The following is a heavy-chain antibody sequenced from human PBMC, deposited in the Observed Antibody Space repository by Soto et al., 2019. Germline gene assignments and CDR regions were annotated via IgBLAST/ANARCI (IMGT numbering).Heavy chain of an antibody. V-gene: IGHV1-69*08. Sequence: QVQLVQSGAEVKKPGSSVKVSCKASGGTFSSYTISWVRQAPGQGLEWMGRIIPILGIANYAQKFQGRVTITADKSTSTAYMELSSLRSEDTAVYYCARDVPRLSWFDPWGQGTLVTVSS. CDR1: GGTFSSYT. CDR3: ARDVPRLSWFDP. J-gene: IGHJ5*02. D-gene: IGHD3-10*02. CDR2: IIPILGIA.